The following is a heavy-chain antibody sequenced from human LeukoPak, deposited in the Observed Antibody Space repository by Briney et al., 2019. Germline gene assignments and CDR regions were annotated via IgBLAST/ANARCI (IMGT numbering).Heavy chain of an antibody. CDR1: GDSVTSNNGA. V-gene: IGHV6-1*01. Sequence: SPTLSLTCAISGDSVTSNNGAWSWIRQSPSRGLEWLGRTYYRSKRYYEYAVSVKGRITIIPDASKNQFSLQLNSVTPKDTAVYYCARAYGSGSYSFWGQGSLVTVSS. D-gene: IGHD3-10*01. J-gene: IGHJ4*02. CDR2: TYYRSKRYY. CDR3: ARAYGSGSYSF.